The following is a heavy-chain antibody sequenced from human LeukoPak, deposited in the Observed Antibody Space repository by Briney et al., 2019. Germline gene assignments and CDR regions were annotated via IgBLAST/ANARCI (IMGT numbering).Heavy chain of an antibody. CDR1: GFTFSSYT. J-gene: IGHJ4*02. CDR3: AKRQIRYYYDSSGYYFDY. D-gene: IGHD3-22*01. CDR2: ISGSGDIT. Sequence: GGSLRLSCAASGFTFSSYTMTWVRQAPGKGLEWVSAISGSGDITYYADSVKGRFTISRDNSKNTLYLQMNSLRAEDTAVYYCAKRQIRYYYDSSGYYFDYWGQGTLVTVSS. V-gene: IGHV3-23*01.